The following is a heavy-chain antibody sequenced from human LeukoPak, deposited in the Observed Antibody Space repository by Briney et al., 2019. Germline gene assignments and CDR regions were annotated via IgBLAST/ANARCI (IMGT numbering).Heavy chain of an antibody. J-gene: IGHJ4*02. Sequence: GGSLRLSCAASGFTFSSYAMIWVGQAPGKGLEWVSGISGSGGSTYYADSVKGRFTISRDNSRNTLYLQMNSPRAEDTAVYYCAILPGYSSGWYEVNYWGQGTLVTVSS. CDR1: GFTFSSYA. CDR2: ISGSGGST. V-gene: IGHV3-23*01. D-gene: IGHD6-13*01. CDR3: AILPGYSSGWYEVNY.